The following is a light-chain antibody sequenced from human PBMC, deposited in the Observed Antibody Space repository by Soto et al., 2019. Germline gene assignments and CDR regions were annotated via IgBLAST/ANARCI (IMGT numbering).Light chain of an antibody. V-gene: IGKV3-20*01. CDR1: QSISSNY. Sequence: EIVLRQSPSTLSLSPGDRATFACRASQSISSNYLAWYQQKPGQAPRLLIYGASSRATGIPDRFSAGGSETDAPLSISRLEPEEFGWYYCQQYVSSPATFGQGTKWIS. CDR3: QQYVSSPAT. J-gene: IGKJ3*01. CDR2: GAS.